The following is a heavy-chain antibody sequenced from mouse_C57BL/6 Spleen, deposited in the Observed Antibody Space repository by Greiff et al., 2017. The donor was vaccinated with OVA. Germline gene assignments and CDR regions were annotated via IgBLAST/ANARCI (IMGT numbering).Heavy chain of an antibody. D-gene: IGHD2-1*01. V-gene: IGHV1-52*01. CDR3: GLGNYLEGFAY. CDR2: IDPSDSEH. J-gene: IGHJ3*01. CDR1: GYTFTSYW. Sequence: VQLQQPGAELVRPGSSVKLSCKASGYTFTSYWMHWVKQRPIQGLEWIGNIDPSDSEHHYNHKFKDKATLTVDKSYSTAYMQLSSLTSEDSAVYDCGLGNYLEGFAYWGQGTLVTVAA.